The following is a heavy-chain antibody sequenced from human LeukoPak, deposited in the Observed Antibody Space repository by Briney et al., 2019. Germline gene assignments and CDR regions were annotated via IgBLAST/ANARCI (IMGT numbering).Heavy chain of an antibody. CDR1: GFTFSSYT. D-gene: IGHD7-27*01. V-gene: IGHV3-23*01. CDR2: ITTGGPNT. CDR3: AKDGGLWVSAHWGDS. J-gene: IGHJ4*02. Sequence: GGSLRLSCTASGFTFSSYTMSWVRQAPGKGLKWVSTITTGGPNTYYADSVKGRFTVSRDDSKNTLYLQMNSLRAEDTAVYYCAKDGGLWVSAHWGDSWGRGTLVTISS.